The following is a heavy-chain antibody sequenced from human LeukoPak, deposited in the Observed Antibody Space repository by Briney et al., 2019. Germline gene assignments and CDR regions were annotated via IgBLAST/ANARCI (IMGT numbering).Heavy chain of an antibody. J-gene: IGHJ4*02. D-gene: IGHD3-10*01. CDR2: INPSGGST. CDR3: ARQGPRYYGSGSYSPAYYFDY. CDR1: GYTFTSYY. V-gene: IGHV1-46*01. Sequence: ASVKVSCKASGYTFTSYYMHWVRQAPGQGLEWMGIINPSGGSTSYAQKFQGRVTMTRDMSTSTVYMELSSLRSEDTAVYYCARQGPRYYGSGSYSPAYYFDYWGQGTLVTVSS.